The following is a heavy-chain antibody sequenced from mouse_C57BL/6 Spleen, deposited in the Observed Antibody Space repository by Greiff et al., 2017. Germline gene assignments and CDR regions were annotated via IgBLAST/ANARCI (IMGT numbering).Heavy chain of an antibody. CDR3: AREGYYGSSYNAMDY. CDR2: INPNNGGT. J-gene: IGHJ4*01. Sequence: EVKLQQSGPELVKPGASVKIPCKASGYTFTDYNMDWVKQSHGKSLEWIGDINPNNGGTIYNQKFKGKATLTVDKSSSTAYMELRSLTSEDTAVYYCAREGYYGSSYNAMDYWGQGTSVTVSS. V-gene: IGHV1-18*01. D-gene: IGHD1-1*01. CDR1: GYTFTDYN.